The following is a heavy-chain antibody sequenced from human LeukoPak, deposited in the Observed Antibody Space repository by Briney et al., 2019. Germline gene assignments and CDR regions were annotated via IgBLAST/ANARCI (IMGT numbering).Heavy chain of an antibody. CDR3: ARQGIRYYYDSIGYPSDAFDI. Sequence: GESLKISCKGSGYRFTSYWIGWVRQMPGKGLEWMGIIYPGDSDTRYSPSFQGQVTISADKSISTAYLQWSSLKASDTAMYYCARQGIRYYYDSIGYPSDAFDIWGQGTMVTVSS. V-gene: IGHV5-51*01. CDR1: GYRFTSYW. J-gene: IGHJ3*02. CDR2: IYPGDSDT. D-gene: IGHD3-22*01.